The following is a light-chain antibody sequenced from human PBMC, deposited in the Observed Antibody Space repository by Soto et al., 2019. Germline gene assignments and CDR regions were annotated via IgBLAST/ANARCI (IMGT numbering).Light chain of an antibody. CDR3: HQYYNAPLT. CDR2: WAS. V-gene: IGKV4-1*01. CDR1: QSLLSTSNNKNY. Sequence: DIVMTQSPDSLAVSLGERATINCKSSQSLLSTSNNKNYLSWYQQKPGQSPKLLIYWASAREYGVPDRFSGSGSGAAFTLTISSLQAEDVAVYYCHQYYNAPLTFGGGTKVEIK. J-gene: IGKJ4*01.